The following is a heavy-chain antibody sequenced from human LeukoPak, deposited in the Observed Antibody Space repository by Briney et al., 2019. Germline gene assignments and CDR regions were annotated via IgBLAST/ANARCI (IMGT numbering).Heavy chain of an antibody. V-gene: IGHV4-34*01. Sequence: PSETLSLTXAVYGGSFSGYYWSWIRQPPGKGLEWIGEINHSGSTNYNPSLKSRVTISVDTSKNQFSLKLSSVTAADTAVYYCARRPTSYYYDSSGQKRYYFDYWGQGTLVTVSS. CDR1: GGSFSGYY. D-gene: IGHD3-22*01. J-gene: IGHJ4*02. CDR2: INHSGST. CDR3: ARRPTSYYYDSSGQKRYYFDY.